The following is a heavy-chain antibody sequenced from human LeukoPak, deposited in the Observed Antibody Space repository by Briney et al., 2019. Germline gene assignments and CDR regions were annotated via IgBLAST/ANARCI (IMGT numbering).Heavy chain of an antibody. D-gene: IGHD3-22*01. Sequence: PGGSLKLSCAASGFTFSGSAMHWVRQASGKGPEWVGRVRSKANNYATAYASSVKGRFTISRDDSKNTAYLQMDSLKTEGSAIYYCSHYDSSAYYAFQPWGQGTLVTVSS. J-gene: IGHJ1*01. V-gene: IGHV3-73*01. CDR2: VRSKANNYAT. CDR3: SHYDSSAYYAFQP. CDR1: GFTFSGSA.